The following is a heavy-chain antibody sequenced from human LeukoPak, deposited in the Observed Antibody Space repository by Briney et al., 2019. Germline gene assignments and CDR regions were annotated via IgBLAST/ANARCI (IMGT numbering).Heavy chain of an antibody. D-gene: IGHD2-2*02. CDR1: GFTFSSYA. J-gene: IGHJ4*02. Sequence: PGGSLRLSCAASGFTFSSYAMHWVRQAPGKGLEWVAVISYDGSNKYYADSVKGRFTISRDNSKNTLYLQMNSLRAEDTAVYYCARGDCSSTSCYRPDYWGQGTLVTVSS. CDR3: ARGDCSSTSCYRPDY. V-gene: IGHV3-30-3*01. CDR2: ISYDGSNK.